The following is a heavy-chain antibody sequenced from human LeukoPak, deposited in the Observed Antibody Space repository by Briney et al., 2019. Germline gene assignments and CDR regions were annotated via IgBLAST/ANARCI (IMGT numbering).Heavy chain of an antibody. V-gene: IGHV3-23*01. CDR1: EFTFASYA. Sequence: PGGSLRVSCVASEFTFASYAMTWVRLIPGKKLEWVASIGGSGINTNYADTVRGRFTISRDNSKNTLYLQMNSLRAEDTAVYYCGRDPNGDYVGAFESWGQGTLVSVSS. CDR3: GRDPNGDYVGAFES. CDR2: IGGSGINT. J-gene: IGHJ3*01. D-gene: IGHD4-17*01.